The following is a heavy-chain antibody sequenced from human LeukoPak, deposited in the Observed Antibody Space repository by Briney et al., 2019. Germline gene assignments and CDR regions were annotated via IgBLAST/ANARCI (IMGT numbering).Heavy chain of an antibody. J-gene: IGHJ4*02. CDR1: GFTFSGYW. V-gene: IGHV3-7*01. Sequence: GGSLRLSCAASGFTFSGYWMAWLRQAPGKGLEWVANIDEDGSAKYYLGSAKGRFTISRDNSQNSLYLQMNSLRAEDTAVYYCAIRYSGYWGQGTLVTVSS. CDR2: IDEDGSAK. D-gene: IGHD3-9*01. CDR3: AIRYSGY.